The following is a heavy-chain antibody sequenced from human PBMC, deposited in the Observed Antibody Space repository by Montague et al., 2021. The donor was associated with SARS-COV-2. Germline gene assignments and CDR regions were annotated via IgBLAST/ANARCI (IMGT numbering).Heavy chain of an antibody. Sequence: SETLSLTCTVSGDSISSYYWNWIRQSPGKGLEWIGYVHYTGSTKYTPSLKTRVTLSLDTPKNHFSLKLRSVTAADTAIYYCARAQNTCFIANCVNYFEVWGLGALVTVSS. D-gene: IGHD1-1*01. J-gene: IGHJ4*02. V-gene: IGHV4-59*01. CDR3: ARAQNTCFIANCVNYFEV. CDR1: GDSISSYY. CDR2: VHYTGST.